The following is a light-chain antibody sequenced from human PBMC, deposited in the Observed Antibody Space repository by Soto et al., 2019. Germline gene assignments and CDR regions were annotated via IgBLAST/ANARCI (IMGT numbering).Light chain of an antibody. J-gene: IGKJ2*01. CDR2: GAS. CDR1: QSVSSK. V-gene: IGKV3-15*01. CDR3: QQYNNWAMYT. Sequence: EIVMTQSPGTLSVSPGERATLSCRASQSVSSKLAWYQQKPGQAPRLLIYGASTRATGIPARFSGSGSGTEFTLTISSLQSQDFAVYYCQQYNNWAMYTFGQGTKLEIK.